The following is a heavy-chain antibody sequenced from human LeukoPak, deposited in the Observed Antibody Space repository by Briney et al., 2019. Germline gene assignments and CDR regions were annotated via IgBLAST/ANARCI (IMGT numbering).Heavy chain of an antibody. CDR1: GGSFSGYY. D-gene: IGHD3-3*01. CDR2: INHSGST. Sequence: SETLSLTCAVYGGSFSGYYWSWIRQPPGKGLEWIGEINHSGSTNYNPSLKSRVTISVDTSKNQFSLKLSSVTATDTAVYYCARGPWGYDFWSGRGGRFDYWGQGTLVTVSS. CDR3: ARGPWGYDFWSGRGGRFDY. V-gene: IGHV4-34*01. J-gene: IGHJ4*02.